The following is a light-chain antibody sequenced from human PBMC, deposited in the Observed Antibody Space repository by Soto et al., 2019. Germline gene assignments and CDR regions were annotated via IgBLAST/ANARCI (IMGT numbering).Light chain of an antibody. CDR3: NSYRSSTTRYV. V-gene: IGLV2-14*03. Sequence: QSALTQAAAVSVPPGNAPSISCTATSTYEGGYNFFSCYQQYPGKAPKLIISDATDRPSGISSRFSGSKSGNPASLTISGLQAEDEADYYCNSYRSSTTRYVFGTGTKVTVL. J-gene: IGLJ1*01. CDR2: DAT. CDR1: STYEGGYNF.